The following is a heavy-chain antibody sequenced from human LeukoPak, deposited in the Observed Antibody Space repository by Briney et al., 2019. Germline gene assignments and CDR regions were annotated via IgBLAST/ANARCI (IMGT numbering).Heavy chain of an antibody. Sequence: PGGSLRLSCVGSGFTFSGYWMTWVRQAPGKGLQWVANIKRDGSEKYYMDSVKGRFTISRDNAKNSLYLQMNSLRVEDTAVYYCARPPNIAAACQDWGRGTMVTVSS. CDR3: ARPPNIAAACQD. CDR1: GFTFSGYW. V-gene: IGHV3-7*01. D-gene: IGHD6-13*01. J-gene: IGHJ4*02. CDR2: IKRDGSEK.